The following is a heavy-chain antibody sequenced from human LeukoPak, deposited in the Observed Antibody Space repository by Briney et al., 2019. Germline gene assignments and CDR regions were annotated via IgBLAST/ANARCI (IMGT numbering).Heavy chain of an antibody. CDR1: GFSFSSYS. J-gene: IGHJ4*02. CDR2: ISSDGNSK. D-gene: IGHD5-12*01. Sequence: GGSLRLSCAASGFSFSSYSIHGVRQAPGKGLEGVAVISSDGNSKNFALSVKGRFAISRDNSKNTLFLQMNNLRSEDTALYYCVSPTADYPFLYYFDSWGQGTLVTVSS. CDR3: VSPTADYPFLYYFDS. V-gene: IGHV3-30*09.